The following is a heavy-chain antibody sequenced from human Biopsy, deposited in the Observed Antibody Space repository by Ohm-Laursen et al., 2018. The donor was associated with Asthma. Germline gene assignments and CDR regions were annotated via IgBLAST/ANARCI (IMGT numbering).Heavy chain of an antibody. CDR1: GGTFNTYV. CDR3: ARKAGSCISRTCYSLDF. Sequence: SVKVSCKSLGGTFNTYVIGWVRQAPGQGLEWMGGINSVFGTTTYPQKFQDRVTITADDSTSTVYMELSSLRSEDTAVYYCARKAGSCISRTCYSLDFWGQGNLVTVPS. CDR2: INSVFGTT. V-gene: IGHV1-69*13. J-gene: IGHJ4*02. D-gene: IGHD2-2*01.